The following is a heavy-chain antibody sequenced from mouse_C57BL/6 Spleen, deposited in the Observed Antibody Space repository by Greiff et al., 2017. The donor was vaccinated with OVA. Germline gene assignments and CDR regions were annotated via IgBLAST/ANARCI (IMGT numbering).Heavy chain of an antibody. CDR2: IDPSDSYT. D-gene: IGHD2-5*01. CDR1: GYTFTSYW. J-gene: IGHJ4*01. Sequence: QVQLQQPGAELVKPGASVKLSCKASGYTFTSYWMQWVKQRPGQGLEWIGEIDPSDSYTNYNQKFKGKATLTVDTSSSTAYMQLSSLTSEDSAVYYCAIYSNSNRDAMDYWGQGTSDTVSS. CDR3: AIYSNSNRDAMDY. V-gene: IGHV1-50*01.